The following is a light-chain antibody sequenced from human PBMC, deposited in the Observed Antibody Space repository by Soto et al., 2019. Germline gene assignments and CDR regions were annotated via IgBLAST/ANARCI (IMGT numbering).Light chain of an antibody. V-gene: IGKV3-20*01. Sequence: EIVLTQSPGNLSLSPGERATLSCRASQTINYSYLAWYQQKPGQAPRLLIYGASSRDTGIPDRFSGRGSGTDFTLTISRLEPEDFAVYYCQQYYASPFSFGPGTKVDIK. CDR2: GAS. CDR1: QTINYSY. J-gene: IGKJ3*01. CDR3: QQYYASPFS.